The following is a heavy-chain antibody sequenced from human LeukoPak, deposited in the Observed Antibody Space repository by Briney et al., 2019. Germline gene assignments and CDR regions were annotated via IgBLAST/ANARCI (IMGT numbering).Heavy chain of an antibody. D-gene: IGHD3-10*02. CDR1: GFTFSSYE. Sequence: GGSLRLSCAASGFTFSSYEMNWVRQAPGKGLEWVSYISISGSSIYYADSVKGRFTISRDNAKNSLYLQMNSLRAEDTAVYYCAELGITMIGGVWGKGTTVTISS. J-gene: IGHJ6*04. CDR2: ISISGSSI. CDR3: AELGITMIGGV. V-gene: IGHV3-48*03.